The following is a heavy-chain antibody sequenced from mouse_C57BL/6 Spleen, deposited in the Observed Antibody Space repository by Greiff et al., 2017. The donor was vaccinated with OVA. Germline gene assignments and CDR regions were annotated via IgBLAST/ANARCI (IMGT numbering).Heavy chain of an antibody. Sequence: VQLQQSGPELVKPGASVKISCKASGYTFTDYYMNWVKQSHGKSLEWIGDLNPNNGGTSYNQKFKGKATLTVDKSSSTAYMELRSLKSETAAVYYCASAVYYGGSYDYAMDYWGQGTSVTVSS. CDR2: LNPNNGGT. D-gene: IGHD1-1*01. V-gene: IGHV1-26*01. CDR3: ASAVYYGGSYDYAMDY. CDR1: GYTFTDYY. J-gene: IGHJ4*01.